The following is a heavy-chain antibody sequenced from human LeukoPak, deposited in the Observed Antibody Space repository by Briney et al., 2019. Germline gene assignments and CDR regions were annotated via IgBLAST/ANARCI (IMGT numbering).Heavy chain of an antibody. J-gene: IGHJ6*04. CDR3: AELGITMIGGV. D-gene: IGHD3-10*02. CDR2: LTRSNYI. V-gene: IGHV3-21*06. Sequence: GGSLRLSCAASGFTFSSYSMNWVRHAPGKGLEWVSSLTRSNYIYYADSVKGRFTISRDNAKNSLYLQMNSLRAEDTAVYYCAELGITMIGGVWGKGTTVTISS. CDR1: GFTFSSYS.